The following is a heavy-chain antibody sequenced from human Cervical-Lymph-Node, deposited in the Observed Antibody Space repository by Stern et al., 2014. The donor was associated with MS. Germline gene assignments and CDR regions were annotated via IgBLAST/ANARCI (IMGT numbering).Heavy chain of an antibody. CDR1: GFTFSTYS. V-gene: IGHV3-64*01. CDR2: IGGSGDST. CDR3: ARDPGYYSPYYGMDV. D-gene: IGHD3-10*01. Sequence: VQLVQSGGGLVQPGGSLRLSCAASGFTFSTYSMHWVRQAPGKGLEYVSAIGGSGDSTYYASSVKGRFTISRDNSKNTLFLQMGSLRAEDMAVYYCARDPGYYSPYYGMDVWGQGTTVTVSS. J-gene: IGHJ6*02.